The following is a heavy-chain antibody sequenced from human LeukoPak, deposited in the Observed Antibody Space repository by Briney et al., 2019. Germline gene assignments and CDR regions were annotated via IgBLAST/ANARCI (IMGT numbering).Heavy chain of an antibody. V-gene: IGHV1-2*02. J-gene: IGHJ5*02. CDR3: AGDTLPPGPQLVHRWFDP. D-gene: IGHD4/OR15-4a*01. Sequence: ASVKVSCKTSGYTFNAYYMHWVRQAPGQGLEWMGWINPNSGGSNYAQKFQGRVTMTSDTSINTAYMELSRLISDDTAVYYCAGDTLPPGPQLVHRWFDPWGQGTLVTVSS. CDR2: INPNSGGS. CDR1: GYTFNAYY.